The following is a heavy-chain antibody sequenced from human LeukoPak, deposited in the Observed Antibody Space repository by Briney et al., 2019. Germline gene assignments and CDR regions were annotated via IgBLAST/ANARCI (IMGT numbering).Heavy chain of an antibody. CDR2: ISYSGST. V-gene: IGHV4-59*01. J-gene: IGHJ2*01. Sequence: PSETLSLTCTVSGGSISSYYWSWIRQPPGKGLEWIGYISYSGSTNSNSSLKSRVTTSVDTSKNHFSLKLSSVTAADTAVYYCARTFGRGPRYFDLWGRGTLVTVSS. D-gene: IGHD3/OR15-3a*01. CDR1: GGSISSYY. CDR3: ARTFGRGPRYFDL.